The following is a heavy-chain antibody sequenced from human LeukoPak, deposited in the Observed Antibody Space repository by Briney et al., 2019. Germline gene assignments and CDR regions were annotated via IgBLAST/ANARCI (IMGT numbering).Heavy chain of an antibody. J-gene: IGHJ4*02. D-gene: IGHD4-17*01. Sequence: PSETLSLTCTVSGGSISNYYWSWIRQPPGKGLEWIGYIYYSGSTNYNPSLKSRVTISVDMSKNQFSLKLSSVTAADTAVYYCAGVTTSTPLLYFDYWGQGTLVTVSS. CDR2: IYYSGST. CDR1: GGSISNYY. V-gene: IGHV4-59*12. CDR3: AGVTTSTPLLYFDY.